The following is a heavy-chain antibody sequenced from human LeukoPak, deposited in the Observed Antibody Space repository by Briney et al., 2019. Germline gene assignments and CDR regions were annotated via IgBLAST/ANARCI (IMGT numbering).Heavy chain of an antibody. V-gene: IGHV1-46*01. Sequence: ASVKVSCKASGCTFTSYYMHWVRQAPGQGLEWMGIINPSGGSTSYAQKFQGRVTMTRDTSTSTVYMELSSLRSEDTAVYYCARVPAVAIFSKYYFDYWGQGTLVTVSS. J-gene: IGHJ4*02. CDR1: GCTFTSYY. CDR2: INPSGGST. CDR3: ARVPAVAIFSKYYFDY. D-gene: IGHD6-19*01.